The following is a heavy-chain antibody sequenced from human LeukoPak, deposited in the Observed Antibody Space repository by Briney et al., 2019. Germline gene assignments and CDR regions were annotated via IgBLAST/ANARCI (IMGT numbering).Heavy chain of an antibody. CDR3: AREFGHPFCSGGSCYGFGENYFDY. V-gene: IGHV1-18*01. Sequence: ASVTVSCKASGYTFTSYGISWVRQAPGQGLERMGWISAYNSNTNYAQKLQGRVTMTTDTSTSTAYMELRSLRSDDTAVYYCAREFGHPFCSGGSCYGFGENYFDYWGQGTLVTVSS. D-gene: IGHD2-15*01. CDR2: ISAYNSNT. J-gene: IGHJ4*02. CDR1: GYTFTSYG.